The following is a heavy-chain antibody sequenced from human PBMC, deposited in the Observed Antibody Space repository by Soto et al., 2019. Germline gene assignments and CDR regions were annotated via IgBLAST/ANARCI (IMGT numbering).Heavy chain of an antibody. Sequence: GRSLRLSCAASGFTFSSSSINWVRQAPGKGLEWISSISGTTTIYYADSVRGRFIISRDNAKNSLYLQMNSLRDEDTAVYYCARDKDFRYYGMDVWGQGTTVTVSS. J-gene: IGHJ6*02. CDR1: GFTFSSSS. CDR3: ARDKDFRYYGMDV. CDR2: ISGTTTI. V-gene: IGHV3-48*02.